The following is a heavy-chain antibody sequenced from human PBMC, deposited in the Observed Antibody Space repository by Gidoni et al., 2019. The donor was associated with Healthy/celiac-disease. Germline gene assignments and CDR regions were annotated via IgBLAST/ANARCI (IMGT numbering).Heavy chain of an antibody. D-gene: IGHD2-21*01. Sequence: QVQLQESGPGLVKPSETLSLTCTVSGGSISSYYWSWIRQPPGKGLEWIGYIYYSGSTNYNPSLKSRVTISVDTSKNQFSLKLSSVTAADTAVYYCARRPGWGVVGYFDYWGQGTLVTVSS. J-gene: IGHJ4*02. CDR1: GGSISSYY. CDR3: ARRPGWGVVGYFDY. V-gene: IGHV4-59*01. CDR2: IYYSGST.